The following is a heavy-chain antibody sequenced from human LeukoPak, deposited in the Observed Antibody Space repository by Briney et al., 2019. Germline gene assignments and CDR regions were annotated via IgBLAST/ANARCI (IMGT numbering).Heavy chain of an antibody. V-gene: IGHV4-39*01. D-gene: IGHD1-26*01. Sequence: IPSQTLSLTCTVAGGSISSSSYCWGWIRQPPGKGLEWIGRIYFSGSTHYNSSPKSRVTRTVPTSKHQFTLKLSSVTAADTAVYYCARFYSGSYHDAFDIWGQGTMVTVSS. J-gene: IGHJ3*02. CDR2: IYFSGST. CDR1: GGSISSSSYC. CDR3: ARFYSGSYHDAFDI.